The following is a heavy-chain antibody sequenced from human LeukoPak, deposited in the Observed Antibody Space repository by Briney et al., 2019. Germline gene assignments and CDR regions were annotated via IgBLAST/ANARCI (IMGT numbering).Heavy chain of an antibody. D-gene: IGHD6-19*01. CDR2: INHSGST. J-gene: IGHJ4*02. Sequence: SETLSLTCAVYGGSFSGYYWSWIRQPPGKGLEWIGEINHSGSTNYNPSFKSRVTISVDTSKNQFSLKLSSVTAADTAVYYCARGGWYGSFFDYWGQGTLVTVSS. CDR3: ARGGWYGSFFDY. V-gene: IGHV4-34*01. CDR1: GGSFSGYY.